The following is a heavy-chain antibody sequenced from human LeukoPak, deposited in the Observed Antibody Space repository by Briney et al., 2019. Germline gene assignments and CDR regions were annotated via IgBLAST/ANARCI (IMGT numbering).Heavy chain of an antibody. D-gene: IGHD3-10*01. CDR2: IYYSGST. CDR3: ARTNMVRATYYHYMDV. J-gene: IGHJ6*03. V-gene: IGHV4-59*01. CDR1: GGSISSYY. Sequence: PSETLSLTCTVSGGSISSYYWSWIRQPPGKGLEWIGYIYYSGSTNYNPSLKSRVTISVDTSKNQFSLKLSSMTAADTAVYYCARTNMVRATYYHYMDVWGKGTTVTVSS.